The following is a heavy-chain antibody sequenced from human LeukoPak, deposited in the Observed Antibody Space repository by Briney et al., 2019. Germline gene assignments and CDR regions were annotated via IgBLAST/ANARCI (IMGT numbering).Heavy chain of an antibody. CDR3: ARSEWELLGDY. CDR1: GFTFSSYS. J-gene: IGHJ4*02. V-gene: IGHV3-48*04. D-gene: IGHD1-26*01. Sequence: PGGSLRLSCAASGFTFSSYSMDWVRQAPGKGLEWVSYISSSSSTIYYADSVKGRFTISRDNAKNSLYLQMNSLRAEDTAVYYCARSEWELLGDYWGQGTLVTVSS. CDR2: ISSSSSTI.